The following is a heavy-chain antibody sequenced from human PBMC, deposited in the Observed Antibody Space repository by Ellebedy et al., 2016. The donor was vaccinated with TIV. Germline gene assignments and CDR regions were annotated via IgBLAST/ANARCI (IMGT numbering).Heavy chain of an antibody. CDR2: INTNTGNT. D-gene: IGHD4-23*01. J-gene: IGHJ4*02. V-gene: IGHV7-4-1*02. Sequence: AASVKVSCKASGYTFTSHPLNWVRQAPGRGLEWMGWINTNTGNTESVPGFTGRSVFFLDTSVRTAYLQISSLQAEDTAIYYCARDRYYGGNYRGIDYWGQGTLVTVSS. CDR1: GYTFTSHP. CDR3: ARDRYYGGNYRGIDY.